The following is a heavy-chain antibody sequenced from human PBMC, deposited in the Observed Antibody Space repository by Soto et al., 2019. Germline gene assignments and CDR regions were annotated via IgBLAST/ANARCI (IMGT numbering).Heavy chain of an antibody. CDR2: IIPFFDSR. V-gene: IGHV1-69*13. J-gene: IGHJ6*02. CDR3: ARGETYLGV. Sequence: SVKVSCKASRDSFSKYSFNWVRQAPGQGLEWMGWIIPFFDSRNYAEKFRGRVTIAADESASTAYMELRSLRFEDTAVYYCARGETYLGVWGQGTTVTVSS. CDR1: RDSFSKYS. D-gene: IGHD3-16*01.